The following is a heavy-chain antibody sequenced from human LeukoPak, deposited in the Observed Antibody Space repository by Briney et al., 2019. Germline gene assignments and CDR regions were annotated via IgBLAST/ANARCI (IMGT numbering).Heavy chain of an antibody. CDR2: INHSGST. D-gene: IGHD2-2*01. V-gene: IGHV4-34*01. Sequence: PSETLSLTCAVYGGSFSGYYWSWIRQPPGKGLEWIGEINHSGSTNYNPSLKSRVAMSIDKSKNQFSLNVNSVTAADTAVYYCARAGQGYCTSTSCYLSLDFWGQGTLVTVSS. CDR1: GGSFSGYY. J-gene: IGHJ4*02. CDR3: ARAGQGYCTSTSCYLSLDF.